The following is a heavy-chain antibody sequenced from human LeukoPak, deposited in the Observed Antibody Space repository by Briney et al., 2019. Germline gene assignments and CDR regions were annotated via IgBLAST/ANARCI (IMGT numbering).Heavy chain of an antibody. CDR1: GFTFSSYS. CDR3: AKDSIAVAGTHRDY. Sequence: GGSLRLSCAASGFTFSSYSMNWVRQAPGKGLEWVSYISSSSTIYYADSVKGRFTISRDNSKNTLYLQMNSLRAEDTAVYYCAKDSIAVAGTHRDYWGQGTLVTVSS. V-gene: IGHV3-48*01. J-gene: IGHJ4*02. D-gene: IGHD6-19*01. CDR2: ISSSSTI.